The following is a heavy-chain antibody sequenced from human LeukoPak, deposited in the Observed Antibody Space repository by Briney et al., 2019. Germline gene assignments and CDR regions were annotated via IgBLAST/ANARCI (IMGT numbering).Heavy chain of an antibody. J-gene: IGHJ6*03. Sequence: GGSLRLSCAASGFTFSSYGMHWVRQAPGKGLEWVAVISYDGSNKYYADSVKGRFTISRDNSKNTLYLQMNSLRAEDTAVYYCAKDTMATGYYYYYMDVWGKGTTVTVSS. CDR1: GFTFSSYG. CDR2: ISYDGSNK. CDR3: AKDTMATGYYYYYMDV. D-gene: IGHD5-24*01. V-gene: IGHV3-30*18.